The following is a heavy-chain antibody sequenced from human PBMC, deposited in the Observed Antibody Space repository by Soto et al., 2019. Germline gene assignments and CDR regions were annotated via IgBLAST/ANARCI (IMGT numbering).Heavy chain of an antibody. V-gene: IGHV1-18*01. CDR3: ARRQGTSNIFGVVPEDDY. J-gene: IGHJ4*02. CDR2: ISPNNGDT. CDR1: GYIFSNYE. Sequence: QVQLVQSGAEMKKPGASVKVSCKASGYIFSNYEISWVRQAPGQGLEWMGWISPNNGDTNYAQKFQRRVTMTTESSTSTAYMAMRRLKSADKATYCCARRQGTSNIFGVVPEDDYCGPGTMVTVSS. D-gene: IGHD3-3*02.